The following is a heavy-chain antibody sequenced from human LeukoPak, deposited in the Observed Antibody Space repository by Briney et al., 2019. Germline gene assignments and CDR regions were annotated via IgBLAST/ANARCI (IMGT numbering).Heavy chain of an antibody. Sequence: SETLSLTCAVYGGSFSGYYWSWIRQPPGKGLEWTGEINHSGSTNYNPSLKSRVTISVDTSKNQFSLKLSSVTAADTAVYYCARGPGSGYDLAGIFDYWGQGTLVTVSS. D-gene: IGHD5-12*01. CDR2: INHSGST. J-gene: IGHJ4*02. V-gene: IGHV4-34*01. CDR1: GGSFSGYY. CDR3: ARGPGSGYDLAGIFDY.